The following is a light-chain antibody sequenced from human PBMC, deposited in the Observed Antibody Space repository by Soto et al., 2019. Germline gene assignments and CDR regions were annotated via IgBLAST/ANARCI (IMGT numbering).Light chain of an antibody. Sequence: EIVLTQSPASLSLSRGERATRSCRASQSVSSYLAWYQQKPGQAPRLLIYDASNRATGIPARFSGSGSGTDFTLTISSLEPEDFAVYYCQQRSNWRGVTFGQGTRLEIK. CDR2: DAS. J-gene: IGKJ5*01. V-gene: IGKV3-11*01. CDR3: QQRSNWRGVT. CDR1: QSVSSY.